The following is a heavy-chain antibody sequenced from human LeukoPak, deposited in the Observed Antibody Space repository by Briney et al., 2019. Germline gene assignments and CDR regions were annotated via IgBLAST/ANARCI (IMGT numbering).Heavy chain of an antibody. CDR3: ARDRHAPVD. CDR1: GFTFSSYA. D-gene: IGHD4-23*01. CDR2: ISGSGGST. Sequence: GGSLRLSCEASGFTFSSYAMSWVRQAPGKGLEWVSAISGSGGSTYYADSVKGRFTISRDNAKNSLYLQMNSLRAEDTAVYYCARDRHAPVDWGQGTLVTVSS. J-gene: IGHJ4*02. V-gene: IGHV3-23*01.